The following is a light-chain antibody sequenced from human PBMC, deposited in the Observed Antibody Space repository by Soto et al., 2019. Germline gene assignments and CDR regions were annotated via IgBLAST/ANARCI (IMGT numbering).Light chain of an antibody. J-gene: IGKJ4*01. V-gene: IGKV1D-13*01. CDR1: HGISSA. Sequence: AIQLTQSPPSLSASVGDRVTITCRASHGISSALAWYQQKPGKAPNLLIYDDSSLESGVPSRLSGSRPVTDFTLTISSLQTEAFATYYCQQFNNYPLTFGGGTKVEIK. CDR3: QQFNNYPLT. CDR2: DDS.